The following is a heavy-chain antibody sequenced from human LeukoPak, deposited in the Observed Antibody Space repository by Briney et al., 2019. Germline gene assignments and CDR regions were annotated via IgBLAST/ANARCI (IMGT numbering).Heavy chain of an antibody. CDR3: ARDGSADIVVVPAAMIPYYYYYGMDV. Sequence: SVKVSCKASGGTFSSYAISWVRQAPGQGLEWMGGIIPIFGTANYAQKFQGRVTITADESTSTAYMELSSLRSEDTAVYYCARDGSADIVVVPAAMIPYYYYYGMDVWGQGTTVTVSS. J-gene: IGHJ6*02. V-gene: IGHV1-69*13. CDR2: IIPIFGTA. CDR1: GGTFSSYA. D-gene: IGHD2-2*01.